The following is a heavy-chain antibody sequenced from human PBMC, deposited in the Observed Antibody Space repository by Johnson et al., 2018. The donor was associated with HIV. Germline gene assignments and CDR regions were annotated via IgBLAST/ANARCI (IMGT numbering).Heavy chain of an antibody. D-gene: IGHD1-26*01. V-gene: IGHV3-15*05. CDR3: ARVGATAAFDI. CDR2: IKSKTDGGTT. CDR1: GFTFTNAW. J-gene: IGHJ3*02. Sequence: VQLVESGGGLVKPGGSLRLSCAASGFTFTNAWMTWVRQAPGKGLEWVGRIKSKTDGGTTDYAAPVKGKFSISRDDSKNTLYLQMNSLRAEDTAVYYCARVGATAAFDIWGQGTMVTVSS.